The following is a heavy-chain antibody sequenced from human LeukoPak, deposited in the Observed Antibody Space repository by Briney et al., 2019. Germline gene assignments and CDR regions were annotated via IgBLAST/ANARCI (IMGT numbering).Heavy chain of an antibody. J-gene: IGHJ4*02. D-gene: IGHD2-15*01. CDR1: GYTFTAYH. CDR2: IEPDSSAT. Sequence: ASVKVSCKASGYTFTAYHIHWLRQAPGQGLEWMGWIEPDSSATKYTQKFQGRVTLTRGTSISTAYLELSRLRSDDTAIYYCARACRSCGDGACSCFDYWGQGTLVTVSS. V-gene: IGHV1-2*02. CDR3: ARACRSCGDGACSCFDY.